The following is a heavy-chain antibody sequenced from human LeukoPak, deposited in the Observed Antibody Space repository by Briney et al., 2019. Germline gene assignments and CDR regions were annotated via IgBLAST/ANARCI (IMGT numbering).Heavy chain of an antibody. CDR2: IKGDETST. CDR1: AFTFTSHW. Sequence: PGRSLRLSCAPAAFTFTSHWMHWDSHAPGEGLGWVSRIKGDETSTAYADSVKGRFTISRDNAKNTLYLQMNSLRADDTAVYYCVRARTTVPNLFDYWGQGTLVTVSS. J-gene: IGHJ4*02. V-gene: IGHV3-74*01. D-gene: IGHD4-17*01. CDR3: VRARTTVPNLFDY.